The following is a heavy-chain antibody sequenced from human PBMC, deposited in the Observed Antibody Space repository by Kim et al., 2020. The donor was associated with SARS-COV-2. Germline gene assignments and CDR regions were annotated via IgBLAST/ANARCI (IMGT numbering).Heavy chain of an antibody. CDR1: GGSISSSSYY. CDR3: ARRGRIAAAGTGGRDYFQH. CDR2: IYYSGST. V-gene: IGHV4-39*01. D-gene: IGHD6-13*01. J-gene: IGHJ1*01. Sequence: SETLSLTCTVSGGSISSSSYYWGWIRQPPGKGLEWIGSIYYSGSTYYNPSLKSRVTISVDTSKNQFSLKLSSVTAADTAVYYCARRGRIAAAGTGGRDYFQHWGQGTLVTVSS.